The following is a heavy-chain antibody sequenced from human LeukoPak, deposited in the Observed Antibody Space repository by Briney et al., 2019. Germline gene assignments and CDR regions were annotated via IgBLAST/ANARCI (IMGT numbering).Heavy chain of an antibody. CDR3: ARSGRVDYYYYMDV. J-gene: IGHJ6*03. Sequence: SETLSLTCTVSGGSISSYYWSWIRQPPGKGLEWIGYIYYSGSTNYNPSLKSRVTISVDTSKNQFSLKLSSVTAADTAVYYCARSGRVDYYYYMDVWGKGTTVTISS. D-gene: IGHD1-26*01. V-gene: IGHV4-59*01. CDR1: GGSISSYY. CDR2: IYYSGST.